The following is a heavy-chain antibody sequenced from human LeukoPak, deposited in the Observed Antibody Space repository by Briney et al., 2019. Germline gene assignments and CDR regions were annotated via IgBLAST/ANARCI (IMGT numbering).Heavy chain of an antibody. CDR1: GYAFTSYY. CDR3: ATTAPFGVVIHDY. V-gene: IGHV1-46*01. CDR2: INPSGGST. Sequence: ASVKVSCKASGYAFTSYYMHWVRQAPGQGLEWMGIINPSGGSTSYAQKFQGRVTMTRDTSTSTVYMELSSLRSEDTAVYYCATTAPFGVVIHDYWGQGTLVTVSS. D-gene: IGHD3-3*01. J-gene: IGHJ4*02.